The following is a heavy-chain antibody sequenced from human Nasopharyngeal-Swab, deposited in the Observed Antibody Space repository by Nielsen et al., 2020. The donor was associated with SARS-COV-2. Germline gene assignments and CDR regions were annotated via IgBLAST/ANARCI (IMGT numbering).Heavy chain of an antibody. Sequence: SETLSSPCRAPGASANSGGYYWTWIRQHPEKGLEWIGYIFFSGTTFYNPSLKSRLTISSDTSKNQFSLNLISVTAADTALYFCARGNMISFGGVIALDSWGQGTLVTVS. CDR1: GASANSGGYY. V-gene: IGHV4-31*03. D-gene: IGHD3-16*02. CDR2: IFFSGTT. J-gene: IGHJ4*02. CDR3: ARGNMISFGGVIALDS.